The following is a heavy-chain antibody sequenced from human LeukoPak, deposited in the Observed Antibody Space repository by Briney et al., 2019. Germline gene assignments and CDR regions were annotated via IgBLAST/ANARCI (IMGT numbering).Heavy chain of an antibody. Sequence: PGGSLRLSCAASGFTFSSYAMSWVCQAPGKGLEWVSAISGSGGSTYYADSVKGRFTISRDNSKNTLYLQMNSLRAEDTAVYYCAKDYLPSGYSSSPGWFDPWGQGTLVTVSS. V-gene: IGHV3-23*01. CDR3: AKDYLPSGYSSSPGWFDP. D-gene: IGHD6-13*01. CDR2: ISGSGGST. CDR1: GFTFSSYA. J-gene: IGHJ5*02.